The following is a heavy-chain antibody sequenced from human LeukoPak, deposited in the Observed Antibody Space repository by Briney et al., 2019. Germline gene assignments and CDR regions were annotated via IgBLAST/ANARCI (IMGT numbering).Heavy chain of an antibody. Sequence: GGSLRLSCAASGFTFDDYGMSWARQAPGKGLEWVSGINLNGGSTGYADSVKGRFTISRDNAKNSLYLQMNSLRAEDTAFYCARDPWGIASSRLFDYWGQGTLVTVSS. CDR1: GFTFDDYG. CDR3: ARDPWGIASSRLFDY. V-gene: IGHV3-20*04. D-gene: IGHD6-13*01. J-gene: IGHJ4*02. CDR2: INLNGGST.